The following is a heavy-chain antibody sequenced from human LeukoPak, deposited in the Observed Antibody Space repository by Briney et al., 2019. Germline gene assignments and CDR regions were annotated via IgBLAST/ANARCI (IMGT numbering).Heavy chain of an antibody. CDR3: ARPGVGAKSFVDY. V-gene: IGHV5-51*01. CDR1: GYSFTNYW. D-gene: IGHD1-26*01. Sequence: GESLKISCKGFGYSFTNYWIGWVRQMPGKGLEWMGIVYPGDSDTRYSPSFQGQVTIPADKSISTAFLQWSSLKASDTAVYYCARPGVGAKSFVDYWGQGTLVTVSS. CDR2: VYPGDSDT. J-gene: IGHJ4*02.